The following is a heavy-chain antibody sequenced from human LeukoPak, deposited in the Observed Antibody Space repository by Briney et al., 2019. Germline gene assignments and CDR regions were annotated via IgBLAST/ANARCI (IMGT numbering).Heavy chain of an antibody. J-gene: IGHJ3*02. Sequence: PSETLSLTCAVYGGSFSGYYWSWIRQPPGKGLEWIGEINHSGSTNYNPSLKSRVTISVDTSKNQFSLKLSSVTAADTAVYYCALSSGYYGDAFDIWGQGTMVTVSS. CDR1: GGSFSGYY. CDR3: ALSSGYYGDAFDI. V-gene: IGHV4-34*01. CDR2: INHSGST. D-gene: IGHD3-22*01.